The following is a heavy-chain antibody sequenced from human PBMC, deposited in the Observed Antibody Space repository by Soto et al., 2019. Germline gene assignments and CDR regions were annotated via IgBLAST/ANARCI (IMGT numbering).Heavy chain of an antibody. V-gene: IGHV3-74*01. CDR2: INSDGSST. D-gene: IGHD2-21*01. CDR3: VRRDQIAYYYGMDV. J-gene: IGHJ6*02. Sequence: PGGSLRLSCAASGFTFSSYWMNWVRQAPGKGLVWVSRINSDGSSTSYVDSVKGRFTISRDNAKNTLYLQMNSLRAEDTAVYYCVRRDQIAYYYGMDVWGQRTTVTGSS. CDR1: GFTFSSYW.